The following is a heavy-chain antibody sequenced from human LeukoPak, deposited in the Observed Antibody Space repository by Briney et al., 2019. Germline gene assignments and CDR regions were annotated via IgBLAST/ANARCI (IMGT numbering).Heavy chain of an antibody. Sequence: SETLSLTCTVSGGSISSSSYYWGWIRQPPGKGLEWIGSIYYSGSTYYNPSLKSRVTISVDTSKNQSSLKLSSVTAADTAVYYCAREGTYSSSWPSDGDYWGQGTLVTVSS. J-gene: IGHJ4*02. CDR1: GGSISSSSYY. CDR3: AREGTYSSSWPSDGDY. D-gene: IGHD6-13*01. V-gene: IGHV4-39*07. CDR2: IYYSGST.